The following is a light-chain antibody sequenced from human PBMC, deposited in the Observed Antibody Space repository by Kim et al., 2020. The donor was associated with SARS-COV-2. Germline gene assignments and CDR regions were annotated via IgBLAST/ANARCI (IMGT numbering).Light chain of an antibody. CDR1: TIGGES. Sequence: SYELTQPPSLSLAPGKTATITCEGDTIGGESVHWYRQKPGQAPVLIIYYDAARPSGIPERFSGSNSGNTATLTISRVEAGDEADCYCQVWHVRSDHLVFG. CDR2: YDA. J-gene: IGLJ2*01. V-gene: IGLV3-21*04. CDR3: QVWHVRSDHLV.